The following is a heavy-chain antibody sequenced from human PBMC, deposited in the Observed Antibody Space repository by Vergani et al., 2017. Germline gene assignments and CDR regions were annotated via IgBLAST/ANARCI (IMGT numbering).Heavy chain of an antibody. CDR2: ISGSGGST. CDR1: GFPFSSYA. D-gene: IGHD3-9*01. V-gene: IGHV3-23*01. CDR3: AKGDDILTGYYPY. Sequence: EVQLLESGGGLVQPGGSLRLSCAASGFPFSSYAMRWVRQAPGKGLEWVSAISGSGGSTYYADSVKGRFTIYRDNSKNTLYLQMNSLRVEDTAVYYCAKGDDILTGYYPYWGQGTLVTVSS. J-gene: IGHJ4*02.